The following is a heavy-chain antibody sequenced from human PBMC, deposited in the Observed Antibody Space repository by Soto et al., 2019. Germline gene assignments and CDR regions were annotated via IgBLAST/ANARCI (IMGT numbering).Heavy chain of an antibody. CDR1: GGTFSSYA. D-gene: IGHD6-13*01. Sequence: SVKVSCKASGGTFSSYAISWVRQAPGQGLEWMGGIIPIFGTANYAQKFQGRVTITADESTSTAYMELSSLRSEDTAVYYCARATSGYSSSWYSSFDYWGQGTLVTVSS. CDR3: ARATSGYSSSWYSSFDY. V-gene: IGHV1-69*13. CDR2: IIPIFGTA. J-gene: IGHJ4*02.